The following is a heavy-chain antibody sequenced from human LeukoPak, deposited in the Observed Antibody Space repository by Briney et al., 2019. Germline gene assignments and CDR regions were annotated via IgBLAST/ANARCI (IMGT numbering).Heavy chain of an antibody. J-gene: IGHJ4*02. CDR1: GGSFSGYY. V-gene: IGHV4-34*01. CDR2: INHSGST. D-gene: IGHD3-22*01. CDR3: ARARKSYYDSSGPVDY. Sequence: PSETLSLTCAVYGGSFSGYYWSWIRQPPGKGLEWIGEINHSGSTNYNPSLKSRVTISVDTSKNQFSLKLSSVTAADTAVYYCARARKSYYDSSGPVDYWGQGTLVTVSS.